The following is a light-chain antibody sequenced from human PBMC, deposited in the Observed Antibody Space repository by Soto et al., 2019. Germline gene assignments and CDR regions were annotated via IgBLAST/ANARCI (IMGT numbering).Light chain of an antibody. Sequence: EIVLTRSPGTLSLSPGERATLSCRASQSFSSSYLAWYQQIPGQAPRLLIYGASIRATGIPDRFSGSGSGTDFTLTISRLEPEDFAVYYCQQSAGSPQTFGQGTKVEIK. CDR3: QQSAGSPQT. CDR1: QSFSSSY. CDR2: GAS. J-gene: IGKJ1*01. V-gene: IGKV3-20*01.